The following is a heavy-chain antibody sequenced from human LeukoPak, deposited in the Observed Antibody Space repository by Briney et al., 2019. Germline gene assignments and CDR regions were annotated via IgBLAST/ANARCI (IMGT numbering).Heavy chain of an antibody. CDR1: GFTFSDYY. Sequence: GGSLRLSCAASGFTFSDYYMSWIRQAPGKGLEWVSYISSSGSTIYYADSVKGRFTISRDNAKNSLYLQMNSLRAEDTAVYYCARAPYDGDYYYGMDVWGQGTTVTVSS. J-gene: IGHJ6*02. CDR3: ARAPYDGDYYYGMDV. V-gene: IGHV3-11*01. D-gene: IGHD3-3*01. CDR2: ISSSGSTI.